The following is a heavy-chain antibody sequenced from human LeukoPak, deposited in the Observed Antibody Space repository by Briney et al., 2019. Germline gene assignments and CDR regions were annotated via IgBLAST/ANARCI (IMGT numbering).Heavy chain of an antibody. CDR3: ASRNGKYLYYFGMDV. D-gene: IGHD1-14*01. CDR2: INESGST. CDR1: GGPFSHYY. J-gene: IGHJ6*02. V-gene: IGHV4-34*01. Sequence: ETLSLTCAVYGGPFSHYYWTWIRQPPGKGLEWIGEINESGSTNYDPSLKSRVTISVDTSKTHFSLNLTSVTAADTAVYYCASRNGKYLYYFGMDVWGQGT.